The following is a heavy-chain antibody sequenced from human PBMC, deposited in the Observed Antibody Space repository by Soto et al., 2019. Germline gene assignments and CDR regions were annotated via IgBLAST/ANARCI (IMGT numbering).Heavy chain of an antibody. Sequence: VGSLRLSCAASGFTFSSYCMSWVRQAPGKGLEWVTNIKQDGSEKYYVDSVKGRFTISRDNSKNTLYLQMNSLRAEDTAVYYCARAPIAVPAFDYWGQGTLVTVSS. D-gene: IGHD6-19*01. V-gene: IGHV3-7*01. CDR1: GFTFSSYC. J-gene: IGHJ4*02. CDR3: ARAPIAVPAFDY. CDR2: IKQDGSEK.